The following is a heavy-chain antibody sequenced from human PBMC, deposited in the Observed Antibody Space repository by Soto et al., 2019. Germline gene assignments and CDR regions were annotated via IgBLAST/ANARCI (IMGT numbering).Heavy chain of an antibody. CDR2: IYHAGSV. CDR3: ARTFDYYGMDV. J-gene: IGHJ6*02. CDR1: GYSIGSGYY. V-gene: IGHV4-38-2*01. Sequence: PSETLSLTCAVSGYSIGSGYYWAWIRQSPGKGLEWIGSIYHAGSVYYNPSLNGRVALSMDTSKNHFSLKLTSVTAADTAVYCCARTFDYYGMDVWGQGTTVTVS.